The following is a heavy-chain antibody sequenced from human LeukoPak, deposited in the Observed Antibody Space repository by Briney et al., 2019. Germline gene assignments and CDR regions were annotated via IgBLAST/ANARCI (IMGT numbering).Heavy chain of an antibody. Sequence: ASVKVSCKASGYTFTSYGISWVRQAPGQGLEWMGWISAYNGNTNYAQKLQGRVTMTTDTSTSTAYMELRSLRSDDTAVYYCARRGLYCSGGSCYGVWFDPWGQGTLVTVSS. J-gene: IGHJ5*02. D-gene: IGHD2-15*01. V-gene: IGHV1-18*01. CDR1: GYTFTSYG. CDR2: ISAYNGNT. CDR3: ARRGLYCSGGSCYGVWFDP.